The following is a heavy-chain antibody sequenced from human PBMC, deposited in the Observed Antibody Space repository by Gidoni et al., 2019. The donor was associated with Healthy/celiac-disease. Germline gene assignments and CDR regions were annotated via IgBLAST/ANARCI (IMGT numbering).Heavy chain of an antibody. CDR2: IYYSGST. CDR3: ARHPLWFGELLYGAWFDP. Sequence: QLQLQESGPGLVKTSETLSLTCTVSGGSISSSSYYWGWIRQPPGKGLEWIGSIYYSGSTYYNPSLKSRVTISVDTSKNQFSLKLSSVTAADTAVYYCARHPLWFGELLYGAWFDPWGQGTLVTVSS. V-gene: IGHV4-39*01. J-gene: IGHJ5*02. D-gene: IGHD3-10*01. CDR1: GGSISSSSYY.